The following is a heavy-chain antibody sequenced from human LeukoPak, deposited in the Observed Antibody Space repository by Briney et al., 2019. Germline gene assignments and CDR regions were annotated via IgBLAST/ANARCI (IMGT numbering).Heavy chain of an antibody. V-gene: IGHV3-30-3*01. CDR3: AREGGYYDILTGYYLFDY. J-gene: IGHJ4*02. Sequence: PGGSLRLSCAASGFTFSSYAMHWVRQAPGKGLEWVAVISYDGSNKYYADSVKGRFTISRDNSKNTLYLQMNSLRAEDTAVYYCAREGGYYDILTGYYLFDYWGQGTLVTVSS. CDR2: ISYDGSNK. CDR1: GFTFSSYA. D-gene: IGHD3-9*01.